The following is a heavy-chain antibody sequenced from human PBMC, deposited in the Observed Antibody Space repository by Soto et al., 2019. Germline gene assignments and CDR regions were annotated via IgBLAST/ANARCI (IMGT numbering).Heavy chain of an antibody. CDR2: INTSGST. J-gene: IGHJ1*01. CDR3: ARGRGVSPGNGQDS. D-gene: IGHD3-10*01. Sequence: QVQLQQWGAGLLKPSETLSLTCAVYGGSFSGYYWSWIRQPPGKGLEWIGEINTSGSTNYNPSLKRRVNIAVDTSKNQFSLKLSSVTATDTAVYYCARGRGVSPGNGQDSWGQGTLVTVSS. CDR1: GGSFSGYY. V-gene: IGHV4-34*01.